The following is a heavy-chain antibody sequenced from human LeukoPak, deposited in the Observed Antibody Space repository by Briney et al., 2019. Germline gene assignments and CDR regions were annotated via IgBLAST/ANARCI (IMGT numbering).Heavy chain of an antibody. CDR3: ASYIVVVPAAPFDY. D-gene: IGHD2-2*01. Sequence: ASVKVSCKASGYTFTGYYMHWVRQAPGQGLEWMGWINPNSGGTNYAQKFQGRVTMTRDTSISTAYMELSRLRSDDTAVYYCASYIVVVPAAPFDYWGQGTLVTVSS. CDR2: INPNSGGT. CDR1: GYTFTGYY. J-gene: IGHJ4*02. V-gene: IGHV1-2*02.